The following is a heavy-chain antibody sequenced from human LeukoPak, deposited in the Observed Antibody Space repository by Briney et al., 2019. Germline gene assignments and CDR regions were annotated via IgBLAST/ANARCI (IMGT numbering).Heavy chain of an antibody. J-gene: IGHJ3*02. V-gene: IGHV3-53*01. Sequence: PGGSLRLSCAASGFTVSSNYMSWVRQAPGKGLEWVSVIYSGGSTYYADSVKGRFTIPRDNSKNTLYLQMNSLRAEDTAVYYCARDSTGTTDAFDIWGQGTMVTVSS. D-gene: IGHD1-7*01. CDR1: GFTVSSNY. CDR3: ARDSTGTTDAFDI. CDR2: IYSGGST.